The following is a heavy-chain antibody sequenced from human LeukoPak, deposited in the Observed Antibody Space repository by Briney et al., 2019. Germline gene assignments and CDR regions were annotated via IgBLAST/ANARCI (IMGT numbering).Heavy chain of an antibody. Sequence: GGSLRLSCVASGFTFSSYSMNWVRQAPGKGLEWLSYFSSGDATIYYADSVKGRFTISRDNAKNSVYLQMNSLRAEDTAVYYCAKTPSGSTFGVVTAGYWGQGTLVTVSS. V-gene: IGHV3-48*01. D-gene: IGHD3-3*01. J-gene: IGHJ4*02. CDR1: GFTFSSYS. CDR3: AKTPSGSTFGVVTAGY. CDR2: FSSGDATI.